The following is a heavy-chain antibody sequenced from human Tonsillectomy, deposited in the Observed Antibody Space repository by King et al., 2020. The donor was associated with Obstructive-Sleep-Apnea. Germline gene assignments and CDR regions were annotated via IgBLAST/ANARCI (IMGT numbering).Heavy chain of an antibody. CDR1: GFTFSSYG. CDR3: ARDRHCRSTSCFFGMDV. V-gene: IGHV3-74*01. Sequence: VQLVESGGGLVQPGGSLRLSCAASGFTFSSYGMHWVRQAPGKGLVWVSRINIDGGTTTYADSVKGRFTISRDNAKNTLHLQMSSLRAEAKAVYFCARDRHCRSTSCFFGMDVWSQGTTVTVSS. CDR2: INIDGGTT. D-gene: IGHD2-2*01. J-gene: IGHJ6*02.